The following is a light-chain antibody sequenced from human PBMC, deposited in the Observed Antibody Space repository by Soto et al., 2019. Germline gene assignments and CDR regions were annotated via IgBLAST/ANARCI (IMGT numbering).Light chain of an antibody. CDR3: TSYSIFSPLYV. CDR1: SSDVGAYNY. J-gene: IGLJ1*01. V-gene: IGLV2-14*01. Sequence: QSALTQPASVSGSPGQSITISCTGTSSDVGAYNYVSWYQQHPGTAPKLMVYDVSSRPSGVSDRFSGSKSGNTASLTISGLQAEDGADYYCTSYSIFSPLYVFGTGTKVTVL. CDR2: DVS.